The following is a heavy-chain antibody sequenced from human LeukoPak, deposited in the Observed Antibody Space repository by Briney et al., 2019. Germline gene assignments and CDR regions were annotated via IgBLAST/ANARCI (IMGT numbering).Heavy chain of an antibody. CDR3: ATLPDNFDSSDY. J-gene: IGHJ4*02. Sequence: ASVKVSCKASGYTFTSHYMHWVRQAPGQGLEWMGIINPSGGSTSYAQKFQGRVTMTRDTSTSTVYMELSSLRSEDTAVYYCATLPDNFDSSDYWGQGTLVTVSS. D-gene: IGHD3-22*01. CDR2: INPSGGST. CDR1: GYTFTSHY. V-gene: IGHV1-46*01.